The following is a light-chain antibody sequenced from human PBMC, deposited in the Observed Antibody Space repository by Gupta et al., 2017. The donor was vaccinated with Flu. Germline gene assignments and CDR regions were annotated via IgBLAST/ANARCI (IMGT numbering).Light chain of an antibody. Sequence: PSSLSASVGDRVTITCRASQSVSNFLNWYQQKPGKAPKLLIYAASTLQGGVPSRFSGSGSGTDFTLTINRLQPEDFATYYCQQCDSTPQTFGPGTTVEIK. J-gene: IGKJ1*01. CDR1: QSVSNF. CDR3: QQCDSTPQT. V-gene: IGKV1-39*01. CDR2: AAS.